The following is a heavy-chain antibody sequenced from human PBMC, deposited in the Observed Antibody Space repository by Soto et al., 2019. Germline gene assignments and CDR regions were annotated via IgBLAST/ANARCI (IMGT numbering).Heavy chain of an antibody. J-gene: IGHJ6*02. Sequence: QVQLVESGGGVVQPGRSLRLSCAASGFTFSSYGMHWVRQAPGKGLEWVAVISYDGSNKYYADSVKGRFTISRDNSKNTLYLQMNSLRAEDTAVYYCAKDDCSSTSCVYYYYGMDVWGQGTTVTVSS. CDR1: GFTFSSYG. V-gene: IGHV3-30*18. D-gene: IGHD2-2*01. CDR2: ISYDGSNK. CDR3: AKDDCSSTSCVYYYYGMDV.